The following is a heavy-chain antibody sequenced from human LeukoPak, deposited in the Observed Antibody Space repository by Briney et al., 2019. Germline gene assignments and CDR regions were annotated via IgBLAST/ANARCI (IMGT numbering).Heavy chain of an antibody. Sequence: PGGSLRLSCAASGFTFDDHVMHWVRQAPGKGLEWVSSISWSGDRMGYADAVKGRFTISRDNAKNSLFLQMNSLRVEDTAFYCAKDLGGSATTVWGQGTLVTVSS. J-gene: IGHJ4*02. CDR3: AKDLGGSATTV. D-gene: IGHD2-2*01. CDR2: ISWSGDRM. V-gene: IGHV3-9*01. CDR1: GFTFDDHV.